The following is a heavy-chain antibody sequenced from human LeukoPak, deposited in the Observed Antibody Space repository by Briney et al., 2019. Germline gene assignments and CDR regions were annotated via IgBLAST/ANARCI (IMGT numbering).Heavy chain of an antibody. V-gene: IGHV1-2*02. Sequence: ASVKVSCKASGYTFTGYYMHWVRQAPGQGLEWMGWINPNSGGTNYAQKFQGRVTMTRDMSISTAYMELSRLRSDDTAVYYCAIPNYYDSSGSFDYWGQGTLVTVSS. J-gene: IGHJ4*02. CDR3: AIPNYYDSSGSFDY. CDR2: INPNSGGT. CDR1: GYTFTGYY. D-gene: IGHD3-22*01.